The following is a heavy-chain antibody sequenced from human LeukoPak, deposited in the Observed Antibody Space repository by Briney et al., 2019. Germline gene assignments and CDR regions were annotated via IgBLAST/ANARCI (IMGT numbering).Heavy chain of an antibody. CDR1: GYTFISYA. J-gene: IGHJ4*02. V-gene: IGHV1-3*01. CDR2: INAGNGNT. CDR3: ARDGGKKLLDY. Sequence: ASVKVSYKASGYTFISYAMHWVRQAPGQRLEWMGWINAGNGNTKYSQKFQGRVTITRDTSASTAYMELSSLRSEDTAVYYCARDGGKKLLDYWGQGTLVTVSS. D-gene: IGHD4-23*01.